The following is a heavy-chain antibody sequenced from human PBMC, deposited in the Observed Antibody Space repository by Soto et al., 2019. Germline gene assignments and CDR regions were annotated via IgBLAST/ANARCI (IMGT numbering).Heavy chain of an antibody. CDR1: GGSISSGGYY. J-gene: IGHJ3*02. Sequence: QVQLQESGPGLVKPSQTLSLTCTVSGGSISSGGYYWSWIRQHPGKGLEWIGYIYYSGSTYYNPSLKSRVTISVDTSKNQFSLKVSSVTAADTAVYYCARVGGRAVTTLAFDIWGQGTMVTVSS. CDR2: IYYSGST. D-gene: IGHD4-17*01. V-gene: IGHV4-31*03. CDR3: ARVGGRAVTTLAFDI.